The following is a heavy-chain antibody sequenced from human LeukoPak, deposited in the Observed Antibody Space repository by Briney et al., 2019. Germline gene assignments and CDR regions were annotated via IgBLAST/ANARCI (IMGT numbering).Heavy chain of an antibody. V-gene: IGHV3-21*01. J-gene: IGHJ1*01. D-gene: IGHD3-10*01. CDR3: ARDRVTMVRGHTAPQH. Sequence: GSLRLSCAASGFTFSSYSMNWVRQAPGKGLEWVSSISSSSSYIYYADSVKGRFTISRDNAKNSLYLQMNSLRAEDTAVYYCARDRVTMVRGHTAPQHWGQGTLVTVSS. CDR1: GFTFSSYS. CDR2: ISSSSSYI.